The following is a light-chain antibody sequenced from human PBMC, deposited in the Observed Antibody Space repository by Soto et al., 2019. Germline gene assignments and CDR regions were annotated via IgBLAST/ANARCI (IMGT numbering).Light chain of an antibody. CDR2: GAS. J-gene: IGKJ1*01. CDR3: QQDDYWPRT. Sequence: DIVITQSPATLSVSLGERATLSFFASQSVASKLAWYQQNPGQAPRRLMYGASNRATGIPDRFSGSGSGTEFTLTISSLQSEDFAVYYCQQDDYWPRTFGQGTKVDIK. CDR1: QSVASK. V-gene: IGKV3-15*01.